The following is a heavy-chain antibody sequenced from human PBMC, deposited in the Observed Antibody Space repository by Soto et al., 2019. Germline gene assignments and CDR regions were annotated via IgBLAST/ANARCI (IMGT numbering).Heavy chain of an antibody. Sequence: ASVKGSCKASGYTFTSYDINWVRQATGQGLEWMGWMNPNSGNTGYAQKFQGRVTMTRNTSISTAYMELSSLRSEDTAVYYCARITTYSSGWYGPDYYYGMDVWGQGTTVPVSS. CDR2: MNPNSGNT. CDR3: ARITTYSSGWYGPDYYYGMDV. V-gene: IGHV1-8*01. CDR1: GYTFTSYD. D-gene: IGHD6-19*01. J-gene: IGHJ6*02.